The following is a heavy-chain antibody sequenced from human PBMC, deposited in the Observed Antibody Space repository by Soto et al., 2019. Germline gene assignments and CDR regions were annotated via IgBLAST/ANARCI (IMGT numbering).Heavy chain of an antibody. CDR1: GFNPSNHH. CDR2: TANKINNYTT. Sequence: GGDLRLSCVTSGFNPSNHHMDWFRQALGKGLEWVGRTANKINNYTTKYAASVRARFTISRDDSKNSLFLQMSSLKTKDTAVYYCARVSPDTYCGGSCCPYFYAYMDVWGKGTTDTVSS. J-gene: IGHJ6*03. D-gene: IGHD2-21*01. V-gene: IGHV3-72*01. CDR3: ARVSPDTYCGGSCCPYFYAYMDV.